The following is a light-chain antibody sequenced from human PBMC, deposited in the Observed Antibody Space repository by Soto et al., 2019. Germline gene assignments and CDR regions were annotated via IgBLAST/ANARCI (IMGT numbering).Light chain of an antibody. V-gene: IGKV3-20*01. CDR2: GAC. CDR3: QRYDSLRT. Sequence: ESVLAQSPGTLALSPGERATLSCRASQSVRSNFLAWYQQKPGQAPRLLIYGACNRATGIPDRFSGSGSGTDFTLTITRLERDDFALYYCQRYDSLRTFGQGTKVDIK. J-gene: IGKJ1*01. CDR1: QSVRSNF.